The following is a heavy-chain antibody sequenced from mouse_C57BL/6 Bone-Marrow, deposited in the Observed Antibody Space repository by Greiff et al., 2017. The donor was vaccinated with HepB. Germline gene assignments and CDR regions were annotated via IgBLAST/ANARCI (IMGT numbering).Heavy chain of an antibody. CDR3: ARSYCGSSYVDWYFDV. Sequence: QVQLQQPGAELVKPGASVKMSCKASGYTFTSYWITWVKQRPGQGLEWIGDIYPGSGSTNYNEKFKSKATLTVDTSSSTAYMQLSSLTSEDSAVYYCARSYCGSSYVDWYFDVWGTGTTVTVSS. J-gene: IGHJ1*03. D-gene: IGHD1-1*01. CDR1: GYTFTSYW. CDR2: IYPGSGST. V-gene: IGHV1-55*01.